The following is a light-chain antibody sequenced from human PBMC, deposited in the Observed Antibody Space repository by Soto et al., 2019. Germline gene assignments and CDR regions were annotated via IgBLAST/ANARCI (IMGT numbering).Light chain of an antibody. CDR1: QSVSRSF. Sequence: EIVLTQSPGTLSLSPGERATLSCRASQSVSRSFLAWYQQKPGQAPRLLIYGASSRATGIPDRFSGSGSGTDFTLTISRLEPEDFAVYYCQQYDSSPWTFGEGTKVELK. V-gene: IGKV3-20*01. CDR3: QQYDSSPWT. CDR2: GAS. J-gene: IGKJ1*01.